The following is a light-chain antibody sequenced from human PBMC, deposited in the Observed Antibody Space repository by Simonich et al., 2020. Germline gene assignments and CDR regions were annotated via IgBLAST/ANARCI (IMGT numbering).Light chain of an antibody. J-gene: IGLJ3*02. Sequence: NFMLTQPHSVSESPGKTVTISCTRGSGSIASNYVQWYQQRPGSSPTTLIYEDNQRPSGVPDRFSGSIDSSSNSASLTISGLKTEDEADYYCQSYDSSSWVFGGGTKLTVL. CDR1: SGSIASNY. V-gene: IGLV6-57*01. CDR2: EDN. CDR3: QSYDSSSWV.